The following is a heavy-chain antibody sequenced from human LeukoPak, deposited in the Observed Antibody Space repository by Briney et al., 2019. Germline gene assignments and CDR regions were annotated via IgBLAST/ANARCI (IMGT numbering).Heavy chain of an antibody. CDR1: GYTFTGYY. J-gene: IGHJ4*02. CDR3: ARVRVTYYYGSGSQDFDY. Sequence: ASVNVSCKASGYTFTGYYMHGVRQAPGQGREWMGWINPNSGGTNYAQKFQGRVTMTRDTSISTAYMELSRLRSDDTAVYYCARVRVTYYYGSGSQDFDYWGQGTLVTVSS. D-gene: IGHD3-10*01. CDR2: INPNSGGT. V-gene: IGHV1-2*02.